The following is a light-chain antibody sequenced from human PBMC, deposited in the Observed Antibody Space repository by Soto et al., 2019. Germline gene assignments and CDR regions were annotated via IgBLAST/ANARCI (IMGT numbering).Light chain of an antibody. J-gene: IGLJ2*01. CDR3: QSYDSNLIGLI. V-gene: IGLV1-40*01. CDR2: ADT. CDR1: SSNIGADYD. Sequence: QSVLTQPPSVSGAPGQRVTISCTGSSSNIGADYDVHWYQQFPGAAPKLLIYADTHRPSGVPDRFSGSKSGTSTSLAITGLQAEDEADFYCQSYDSNLIGLIFGGGTKVTVL.